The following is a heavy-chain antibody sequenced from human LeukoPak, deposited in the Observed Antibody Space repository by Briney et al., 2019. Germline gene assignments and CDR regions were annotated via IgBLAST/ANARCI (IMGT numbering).Heavy chain of an antibody. D-gene: IGHD4-17*01. CDR3: AREAIHDYGDYGDFDY. CDR1: GDSISSSSSY. Sequence: PSETLSLTCTVSGDSISSSSSYWGWIRQPPGEGLEWIGSIYHSGSTYYNPSLKSRVTISVDTSKNQFSLKLSSVTAADTAVYYCAREAIHDYGDYGDFDYWGQGTLVTVSS. V-gene: IGHV4-39*07. J-gene: IGHJ4*02. CDR2: IYHSGST.